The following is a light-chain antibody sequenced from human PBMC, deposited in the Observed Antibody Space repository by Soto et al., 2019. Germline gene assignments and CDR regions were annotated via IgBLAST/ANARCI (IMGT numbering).Light chain of an antibody. CDR3: QQYNNWPLT. Sequence: EIVMTQSPATLSVSPGERATLSCRASQSVNRNLAWYQQKPGQTPRLLIYDASSRATGIPARFSGSGSGTDFTLTISSRKSEDFAVYYCQQYNNWPLTFGGGTNVEIK. CDR2: DAS. CDR1: QSVNRN. J-gene: IGKJ4*01. V-gene: IGKV3-15*01.